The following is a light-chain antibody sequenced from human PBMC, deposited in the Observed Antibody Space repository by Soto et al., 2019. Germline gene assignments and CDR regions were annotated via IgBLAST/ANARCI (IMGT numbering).Light chain of an antibody. CDR3: QQSYKMPS. Sequence: EIVLTQSPGTLSLSPGERATLSCRASQSVSSNYLAWYQQRPGQAPRLLIYDASSRATGVPDRFSGSGSGTDFTLTISRLEPEDFGTYYCQQSYKMPSFGQGTRLVIK. CDR1: QSVSSNY. V-gene: IGKV3D-20*02. CDR2: DAS. J-gene: IGKJ5*01.